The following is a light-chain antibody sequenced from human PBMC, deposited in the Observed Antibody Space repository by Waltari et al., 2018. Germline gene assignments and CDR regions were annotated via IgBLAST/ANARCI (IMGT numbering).Light chain of an antibody. CDR3: QVWDTTSNHVV. V-gene: IGLV3-21*03. CDR1: NIGSKS. J-gene: IGLJ2*01. CDR2: DDR. Sequence: SYVLTQPPSVSVAPGKTARITCGGNNIGSKSVHWYQQKPGQAPLLVVYDDRDRPSGIPERFSASNSGKPATMTISRVEDGDEADYYCQVWDTTSNHVVFGGGTKLTVL.